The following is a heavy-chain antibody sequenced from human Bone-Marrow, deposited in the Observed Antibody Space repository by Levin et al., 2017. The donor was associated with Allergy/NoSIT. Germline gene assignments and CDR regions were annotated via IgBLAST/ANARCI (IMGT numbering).Heavy chain of an antibody. D-gene: IGHD3-22*01. CDR1: GFTFSSYS. CDR3: ARDDMTTVTTGLEYYYDSSGYSKPDY. V-gene: IGHV3-21*01. CDR2: ISSSSSYI. Sequence: GGSLRLSCAASGFTFSSYSMNWVRQAPGKGLEWVSSISSSSSYIYYADSVKGRFTISRDNAKNSLYLQMNSLRAEDTAVYYCARDDMTTVTTGLEYYYDSSGYSKPDYWGQGTLVTVSS. J-gene: IGHJ4*02.